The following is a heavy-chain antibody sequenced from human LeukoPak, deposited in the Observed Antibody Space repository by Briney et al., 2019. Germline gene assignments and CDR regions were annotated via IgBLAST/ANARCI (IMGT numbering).Heavy chain of an antibody. Sequence: GASVKVSCKASGYTFTSYYMHWVRQAPGQGLEWVGIINPSGGSTSYAQKFQGRVTMTRDTSTSTVYMELSSLRSEDTAVYYCARRRSGWYLIDYWGQGTLVTVSS. CDR3: ARRRSGWYLIDY. CDR1: GYTFTSYY. V-gene: IGHV1-46*01. J-gene: IGHJ4*02. CDR2: INPSGGST. D-gene: IGHD6-19*01.